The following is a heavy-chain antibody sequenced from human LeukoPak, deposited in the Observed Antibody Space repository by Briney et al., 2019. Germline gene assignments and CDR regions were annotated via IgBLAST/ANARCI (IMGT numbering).Heavy chain of an antibody. CDR2: IYTSGTT. Sequence: QTGGSLRLSCAASGFTVSSKSILGVRQAPGKGLVWVSAIYTSGTTYYADCVKGRFTIPRDNSKNTLYLQMNSLRAEESAVYECAGEVAARGGLYFDLWRQGPLVTVSS. J-gene: IGHJ4*02. D-gene: IGHD3-3*01. V-gene: IGHV3-66*01. CDR3: AGEVAARGGLYFDL. CDR1: GFTVSSKS.